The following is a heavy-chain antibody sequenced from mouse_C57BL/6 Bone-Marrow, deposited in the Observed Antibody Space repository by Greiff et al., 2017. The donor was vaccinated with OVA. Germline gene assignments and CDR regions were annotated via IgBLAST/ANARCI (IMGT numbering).Heavy chain of an antibody. CDR1: GYTFTSYW. CDR2: IAPSDSYT. D-gene: IGHD2-12*01. CDR3: ARDDVGFAY. V-gene: IGHV1-69*01. J-gene: IGHJ3*01. Sequence: QVQLQQPGAELVMPGASVKLSCKASGYTFTSYWMHWVKQRPGQGLEWIGEIAPSDSYTNSNQKFKGKSTLTVDKSSSTAYMQLSSLTSEDCAVYYCARDDVGFAYWGQGTLVTVSA.